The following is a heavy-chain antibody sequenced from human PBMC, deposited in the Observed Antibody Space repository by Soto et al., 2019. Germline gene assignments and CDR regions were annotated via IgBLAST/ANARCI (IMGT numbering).Heavy chain of an antibody. CDR1: GGSFSGYY. Sequence: QVQLQQWGAGLLKPSETLSLTCAVYGGSFSGYYWSWIRQPPGKGLEWIGEINHSGSTNYNPSLKSRVTISVDTAQNQFSLKLSSVTAADTAVYYCARGPWVRGAFDIWGQGTMVTVSS. CDR2: INHSGST. D-gene: IGHD3-10*01. J-gene: IGHJ3*02. CDR3: ARGPWVRGAFDI. V-gene: IGHV4-34*01.